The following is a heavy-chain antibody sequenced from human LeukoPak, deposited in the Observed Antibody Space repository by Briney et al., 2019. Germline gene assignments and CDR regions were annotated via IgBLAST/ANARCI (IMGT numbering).Heavy chain of an antibody. J-gene: IGHJ4*02. D-gene: IGHD2-15*01. CDR2: ISSSGSTI. V-gene: IGHV3-11*01. Sequence: GGSLRLSCAASGFTFSDYYMSWIRQAPGKGLEWVSYISSSGSTIYYADSVKGRFTISRDNAKNSLYLQMNSLRAEDTAVYYCAREPTIVPYYFDYWGQGTLVTVSS. CDR1: GFTFSDYY. CDR3: AREPTIVPYYFDY.